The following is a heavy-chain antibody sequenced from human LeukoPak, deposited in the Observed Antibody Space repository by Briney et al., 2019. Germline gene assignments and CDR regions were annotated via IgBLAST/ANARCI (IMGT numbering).Heavy chain of an antibody. CDR2: IYTSGST. CDR3: ARRRDWFDP. Sequence: SETLSLTCTVSRGSISSGSYHWSWNRQPAGKGLEWIGRIYTSGSTNYNPSLKSRVTISVDTSKNQFSLKLSSVTAADTAVYYCARRRDWFDPWGPGTLVTVSS. V-gene: IGHV4-61*02. J-gene: IGHJ5*02. CDR1: RGSISSGSYH.